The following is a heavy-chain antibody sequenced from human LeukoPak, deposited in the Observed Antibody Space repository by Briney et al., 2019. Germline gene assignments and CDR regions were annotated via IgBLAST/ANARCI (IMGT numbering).Heavy chain of an antibody. CDR1: GLTFSNAW. J-gene: IGHJ4*01. CDR2: IDGGGSST. D-gene: IGHD3-22*01. Sequence: GGSLRLSCAVSGLTFSNAWMNWVRQAPGKGLVWVSRIDGGGSSTSYADSVKGRFSISRDNAKSTLYLQMSSLRAEDTAVYYCARGPGSSGGAYVGDYWGPGTLVTVSS. CDR3: ARGPGSSGGAYVGDY. V-gene: IGHV3-74*01.